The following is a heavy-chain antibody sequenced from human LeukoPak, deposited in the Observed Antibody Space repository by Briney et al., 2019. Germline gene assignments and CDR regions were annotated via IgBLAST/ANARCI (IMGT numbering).Heavy chain of an antibody. Sequence: GGSLRLSCAASGFTLSSYWMHWVRQAPGKGLVWVSRINTDGRTINYADSVEGRFTISRDIAKNTLYLQMNSLRAEDTAVYYCVRVAAGTGSFGIWGQGTMVTVSS. CDR2: INTDGRTI. V-gene: IGHV3-74*01. J-gene: IGHJ3*02. CDR3: VRVAAGTGSFGI. D-gene: IGHD6-13*01. CDR1: GFTLSSYW.